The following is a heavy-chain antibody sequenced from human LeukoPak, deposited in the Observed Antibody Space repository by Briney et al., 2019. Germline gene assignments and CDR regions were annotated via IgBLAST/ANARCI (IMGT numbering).Heavy chain of an antibody. CDR3: ARFDSSGGYHVGD. CDR2: ITSSSDTI. Sequence: GGSLRLSCAASGFTFSSYTMNWVRQAPGKGLECISYITSSSDTIYYADSVEGRFTTSRDNAKKSLYLQMNSLRAEDTPVYYCARFDSSGGYHVGDWGQGTLVTVSS. J-gene: IGHJ4*02. CDR1: GFTFSSYT. D-gene: IGHD6-19*01. V-gene: IGHV3-48*01.